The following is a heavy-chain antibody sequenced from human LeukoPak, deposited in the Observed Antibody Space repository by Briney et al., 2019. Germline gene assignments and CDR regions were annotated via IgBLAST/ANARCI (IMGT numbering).Heavy chain of an antibody. CDR3: ARGRGGPTGLNYFDY. J-gene: IGHJ4*02. D-gene: IGHD1-1*01. CDR1: GFTFSSYS. CDR2: ISSSSSYI. V-gene: IGHV3-21*04. Sequence: GGSLRLSCAASGFTFSSYSMNWVRQAPGKGLEWVSSISSSSSYIYYADSVKGRFTISRDNAKNSLYLQMNSLRAEDTAVYYCARGRGGPTGLNYFDYWGQGTLVTVSS.